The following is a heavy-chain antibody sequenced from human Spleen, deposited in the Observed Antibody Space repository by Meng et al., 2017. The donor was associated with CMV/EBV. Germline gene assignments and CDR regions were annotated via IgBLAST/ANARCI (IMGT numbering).Heavy chain of an antibody. D-gene: IGHD4-17*01. Sequence: ASGYTFTGYSLHWVRQSPGQGLEWMGWITPNSAGTNYAQQFQGRVTMTRATSISTAYMELSRLRSDDTAVYYCARVLGDYDGDWFDPWGQGTLVTVSS. V-gene: IGHV1-2*02. CDR3: ARVLGDYDGDWFDP. J-gene: IGHJ5*02. CDR1: GYTFTGYS. CDR2: ITPNSAGT.